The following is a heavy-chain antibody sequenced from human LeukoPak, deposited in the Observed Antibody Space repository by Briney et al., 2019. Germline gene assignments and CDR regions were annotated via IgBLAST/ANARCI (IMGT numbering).Heavy chain of an antibody. Sequence: ASVTVSCKASGYSFTGYYMHWVRQAPRQGLEWMGWINPHSGGTKNEQKFQGRVTMTRDTSISTAYTELSRLRSDDTAVYYCARGLLSSRYGSGVVGYYYYMDVWGKGTTVTVSS. CDR1: GYSFTGYY. CDR3: ARGLLSSRYGSGVVGYYYYMDV. J-gene: IGHJ6*03. V-gene: IGHV1-2*02. CDR2: INPHSGGT. D-gene: IGHD6-19*01.